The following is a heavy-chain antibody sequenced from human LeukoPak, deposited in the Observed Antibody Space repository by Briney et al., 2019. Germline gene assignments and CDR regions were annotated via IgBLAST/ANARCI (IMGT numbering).Heavy chain of an antibody. D-gene: IGHD3-9*01. CDR1: GGSISSSSYY. J-gene: IGHJ4*02. CDR3: ASPLRYFDWLLFGY. V-gene: IGHV4-39*01. CDR2: IYYSGST. Sequence: SETLSLTCTVSGGSISSSSYYWGWIRQPPGKGLDWIGSIYYSGSTYYNPSLKSRVTISVDTSKNQFSLKLSSVTAADTAVYYCASPLRYFDWLLFGYWGQGTLVTVSS.